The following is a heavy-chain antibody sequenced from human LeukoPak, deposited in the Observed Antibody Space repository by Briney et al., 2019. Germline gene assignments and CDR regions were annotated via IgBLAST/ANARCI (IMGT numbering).Heavy chain of an antibody. J-gene: IGHJ5*02. CDR3: ARDRRGVVVVAATPDGWFDP. Sequence: SVKVSCKASGGTFSSYTISWVRQAPGQGLEWMGRIIPILGIANYAQKFQGRVTITADKSTSTAYMELSSLRSKDTAVYYCARDRRGVVVVAATPDGWFDPWGQGTLVTVSS. V-gene: IGHV1-69*04. D-gene: IGHD2-15*01. CDR1: GGTFSSYT. CDR2: IIPILGIA.